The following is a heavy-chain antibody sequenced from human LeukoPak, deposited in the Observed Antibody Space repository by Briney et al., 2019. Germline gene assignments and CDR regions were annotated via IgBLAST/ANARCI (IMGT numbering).Heavy chain of an antibody. D-gene: IGHD2-2*01. V-gene: IGHV4-59*12. CDR2: VYFSGST. Sequence: ETLSLTCTVSGGSISSYYWSWIRQPPGKGLEWIGYVYFSGSTNYNPSLKSRVTISVDTSKNQFSLKLSSVTAADTAVYYCARGCSSATCPFDYWGQGTLVTVSS. CDR1: GGSISSYY. CDR3: ARGCSSATCPFDY. J-gene: IGHJ4*02.